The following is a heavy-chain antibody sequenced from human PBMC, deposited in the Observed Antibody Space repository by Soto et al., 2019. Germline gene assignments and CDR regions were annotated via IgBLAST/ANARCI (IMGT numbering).Heavy chain of an antibody. D-gene: IGHD6-13*01. CDR3: ARDQGVAAAGITWFDP. J-gene: IGHJ5*02. CDR1: VASMNSYP. Sequence: SETLSLTCTVSVASMNSYPWSWIQQPAGKGLEWIGHIHSSGSTNYNPSLKSRVTMSVDTSKNQFSLRLMSLTAADTAVYYCARDQGVAAAGITWFDPWGQGSLVTVSS. CDR2: IHSSGST. V-gene: IGHV4-4*07.